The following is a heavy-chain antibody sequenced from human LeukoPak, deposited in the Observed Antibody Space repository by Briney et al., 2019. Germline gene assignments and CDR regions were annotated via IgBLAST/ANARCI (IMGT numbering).Heavy chain of an antibody. D-gene: IGHD2-8*02. CDR1: GFTFSTFA. V-gene: IGHV3-23*01. CDR3: ATYRQVLLPFES. CDR2: IFPSGGEI. J-gene: IGHJ4*02. Sequence: PGGSLRLSCAASGFTFSTFAMIWVRQRPGKGLERVSSIFPSGGEIHYADSVRGRFTISRDNSKSTLSLQMNSLRAEDTAIYYCATYRQVLLPFESWGQGTLVTVSS.